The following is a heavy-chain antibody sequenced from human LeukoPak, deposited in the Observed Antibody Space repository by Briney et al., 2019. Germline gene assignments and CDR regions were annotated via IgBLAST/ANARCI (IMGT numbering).Heavy chain of an antibody. CDR1: GFTFSNYW. CDR3: AREGLSDYYDSSGYYYPGYNWFDP. V-gene: IGHV3-74*01. D-gene: IGHD3-22*01. J-gene: IGHJ5*02. CDR2: ISTDGSQT. Sequence: GGSLRLSCEASGFTFSNYWMHWVRQPPGKGLMWVSQISTDGSQTFYADSVKGRFTISRDNAKNSLYLQMNSLRAEDTAVYYCAREGLSDYYDSSGYYYPGYNWFDPWGQGTLVTVSS.